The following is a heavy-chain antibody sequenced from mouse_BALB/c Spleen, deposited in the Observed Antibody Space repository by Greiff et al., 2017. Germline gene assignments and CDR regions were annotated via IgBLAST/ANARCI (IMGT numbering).Heavy chain of an antibody. CDR2: IYPGNVNT. CDR1: GYTFTSYY. Sequence: QVQLQQSGAELVKPGASVKLSCKASGYTFTSYYIHWVKQRPGQGLEWIGWIYPGNVNTKYNEKFKGKATLTADKSSSTAYMQLSSLTSEDSAVYFCAREGWLLPDYWGQGTTLTVSS. J-gene: IGHJ2*01. CDR3: AREGWLLPDY. V-gene: IGHV1S56*01. D-gene: IGHD2-3*01.